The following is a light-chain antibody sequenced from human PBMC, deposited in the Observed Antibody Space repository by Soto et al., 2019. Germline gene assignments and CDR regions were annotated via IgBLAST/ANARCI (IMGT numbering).Light chain of an antibody. J-gene: IGKJ1*01. Sequence: DIQMTQSPSTLSASVGDRVTITCRASQSISTWLAWYQQKPGRAPKLLIYDASSLKSGVPSRFSGSGSGTEFTLAISSLQPDDFATYYCQQYNSYRTVGQGTKVEI. CDR2: DAS. V-gene: IGKV1-5*01. CDR1: QSISTW. CDR3: QQYNSYRT.